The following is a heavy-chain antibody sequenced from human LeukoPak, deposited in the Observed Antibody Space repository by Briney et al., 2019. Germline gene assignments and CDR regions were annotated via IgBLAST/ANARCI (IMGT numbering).Heavy chain of an antibody. CDR3: AKSGDQVTVTKLDY. Sequence: GGSLRLSCAASGFTFSNYVMSWVRQAPGKGLEWVSGISGSGGSTLYADSVKGRFTISRDNSKNTLYLEMNSLRAEDTALFYCAKSGDQVTVTKLDYWGQGTLVTV. J-gene: IGHJ4*02. CDR2: ISGSGGST. V-gene: IGHV3-23*01. CDR1: GFTFSNYV. D-gene: IGHD4-17*01.